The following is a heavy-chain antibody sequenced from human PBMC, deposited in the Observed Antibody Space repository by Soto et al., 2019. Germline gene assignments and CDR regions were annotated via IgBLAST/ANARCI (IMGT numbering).Heavy chain of an antibody. CDR3: ERPAAGDSNAYCGY. J-gene: IGHJ4*03. CDR2: LSYDGSTR. D-gene: IGHD4-17*01. CDR1: PFPPNRYA. Sequence: WLTLRLSWSPSPFPPNRYAMHWAPQAPSKVLEWLSVLSYDGSTRSYAYSVKGRFTISSGNSSNTLYLQMNCLQAHDTAVYYCERPAAGDSNAYCGY. V-gene: IGHV3-30-3*01.